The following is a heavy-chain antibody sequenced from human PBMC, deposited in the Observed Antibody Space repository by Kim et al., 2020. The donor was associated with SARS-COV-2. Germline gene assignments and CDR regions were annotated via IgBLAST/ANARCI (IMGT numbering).Heavy chain of an antibody. D-gene: IGHD2-2*01. J-gene: IGHJ3*02. CDR1: GFTFDDYA. CDR3: AKDIRGYCSSTSCHRYYDIPDKGSLDAFDI. Sequence: GGSLRLSCAASGFTFDDYAMHWVRQAPGKGLEWVSGISWNSGSIGYADSVKGRFTISRDNAKNSLYLQMNSLRAEDTALYYCAKDIRGYCSSTSCHRYYDIPDKGSLDAFDIWGLGTMVTVSS. CDR2: ISWNSGSI. V-gene: IGHV3-9*01.